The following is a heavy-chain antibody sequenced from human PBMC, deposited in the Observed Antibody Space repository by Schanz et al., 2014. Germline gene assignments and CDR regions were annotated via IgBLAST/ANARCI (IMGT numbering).Heavy chain of an antibody. CDR3: ARGGPAYYFDD. V-gene: IGHV3-23*01. CDR1: EFTFSTSA. J-gene: IGHJ4*02. Sequence: EVQLLESGGGLVQPGGSLRLSCAASEFTFSTSAMSWVRQVPGKGLEWVSAILGLASTTYYADSVKGRFTISRDNSKNLLYLQMNSLRAEDTAVYYCARGGPAYYFDDWGQGTLVTVSS. CDR2: ILGLASTT.